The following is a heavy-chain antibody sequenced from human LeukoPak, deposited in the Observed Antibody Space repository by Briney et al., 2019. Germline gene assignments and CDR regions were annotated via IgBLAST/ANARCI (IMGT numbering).Heavy chain of an antibody. Sequence: GASVKVSCKASGYTFTGYYMHWVRQAPGQGLEWMGWINPNSGGTNYAEKFQGRVTMTRDTSISTAYMELSRLRSDDTAVYYCARGGGVVVPAAFDFWGQGTLVTVSS. CDR1: GYTFTGYY. CDR2: INPNSGGT. CDR3: ARGGGVVVPAAFDF. V-gene: IGHV1-2*02. J-gene: IGHJ4*02. D-gene: IGHD2-2*01.